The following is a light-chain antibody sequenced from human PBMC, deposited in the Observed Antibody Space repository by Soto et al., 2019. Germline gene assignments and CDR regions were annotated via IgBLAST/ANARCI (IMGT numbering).Light chain of an antibody. CDR3: QQYASAPLT. Sequence: EIVLTQSPGTLSLSPGERATLSCRASQTVSKNYLAWFHQNSGQAPRLLISGAFNRATGIPDRFSGSGTGTDFTLIISRLEPEDFTMYYCQQYASAPLTFGGGTKVEIK. CDR2: GAF. CDR1: QTVSKNY. V-gene: IGKV3-20*01. J-gene: IGKJ4*01.